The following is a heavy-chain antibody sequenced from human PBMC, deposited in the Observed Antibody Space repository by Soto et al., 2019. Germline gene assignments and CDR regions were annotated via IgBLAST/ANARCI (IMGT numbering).Heavy chain of an antibody. J-gene: IGHJ6*02. CDR2: IWYDGSNK. CDR3: AVSGDYYYGMDV. Sequence: QVQLVESGGGVVQPGRSLRLSCAASGFTFSSYGMHWVRQTPGKGLEWVAVIWYDGSNKYYADSVKGRFTSSRDNSKNTLYLQMNSLRAEDTAVYYCAVSGDYYYGMDVCGQGTTVTVSS. CDR1: GFTFSSYG. V-gene: IGHV3-33*01. D-gene: IGHD7-27*01.